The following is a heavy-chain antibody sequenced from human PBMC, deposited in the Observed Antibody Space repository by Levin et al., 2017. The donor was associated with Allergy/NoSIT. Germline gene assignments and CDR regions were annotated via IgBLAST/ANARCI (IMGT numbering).Heavy chain of an antibody. CDR3: ARAGLRDSSGYYGY. CDR2: ISSSSSYI. Sequence: GGSLRLSCAASGFTFSNYSMNWVRQAPGKGLEWVSSISSSSSYIYYADSVKGRFTISRDNAKNSLYLQMNSLRAEDTAVYYCARAGLRDSSGYYGYWGQGTLVTVSS. D-gene: IGHD3-22*01. J-gene: IGHJ4*02. CDR1: GFTFSNYS. V-gene: IGHV3-21*01.